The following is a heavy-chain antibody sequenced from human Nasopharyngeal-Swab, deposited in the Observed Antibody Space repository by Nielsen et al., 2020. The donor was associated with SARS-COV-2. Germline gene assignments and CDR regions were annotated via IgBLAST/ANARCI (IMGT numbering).Heavy chain of an antibody. J-gene: IGHJ4*02. V-gene: IGHV1-18*01. Sequence: WVRQAPGQGLEWMGWISAFNGHTNYAQKFQGRATMTTDTYTSTAYMELRTLRSDDTAVYYCARGDSGSYSAYWGQGTLVTVSS. CDR3: ARGDSGSYSAY. D-gene: IGHD1-26*01. CDR2: ISAFNGHT.